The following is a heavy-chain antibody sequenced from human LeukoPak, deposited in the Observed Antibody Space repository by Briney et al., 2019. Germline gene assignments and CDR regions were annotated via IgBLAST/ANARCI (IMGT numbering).Heavy chain of an antibody. V-gene: IGHV3-30*02. CDR1: GFTFRSYG. CDR3: ARELSKGPYYFDY. D-gene: IGHD3-10*01. J-gene: IGHJ4*02. Sequence: GGSLRLSCAASGFTFRSYGMHWVRQAPGKGLEWVAFIRYDGSNKYYADSVKGRFTISRDNSKNTLYLQMNSLRAEDTAVYYCARELSKGPYYFDYWGQGTLVTVSS. CDR2: IRYDGSNK.